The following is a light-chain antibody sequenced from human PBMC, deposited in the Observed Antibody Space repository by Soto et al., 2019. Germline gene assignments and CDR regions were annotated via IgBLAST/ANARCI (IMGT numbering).Light chain of an antibody. Sequence: QSVLTQPASVSGSPGQSITISCTGTSSDVGGYNYVSWYQQHPGKAPKLRIYDVSNRPSGVSNRFSGSKSGNTASLTISGLQAEDEADYYCSSYTSSSTPVVFGGGTQLTV. CDR1: SSDVGGYNY. J-gene: IGLJ2*01. CDR2: DVS. CDR3: SSYTSSSTPVV. V-gene: IGLV2-14*01.